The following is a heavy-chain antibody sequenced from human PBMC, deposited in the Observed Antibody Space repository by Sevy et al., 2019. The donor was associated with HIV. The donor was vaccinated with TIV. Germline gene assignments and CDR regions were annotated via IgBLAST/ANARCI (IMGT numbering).Heavy chain of an antibody. J-gene: IGHJ4*02. V-gene: IGHV3-33*01. CDR2: IWYDGSNK. D-gene: IGHD5-18*01. Sequence: GSLRLSCAASGFTFSSYGMHWVRQAPGKGLEWVAVIWYDGSNKYYADSVKGRFTISRDNSKNTLYLQMNSLRAEDTAVYYCARSKIYSYGPFDYWGQGTLVTVSS. CDR3: ARSKIYSYGPFDY. CDR1: GFTFSSYG.